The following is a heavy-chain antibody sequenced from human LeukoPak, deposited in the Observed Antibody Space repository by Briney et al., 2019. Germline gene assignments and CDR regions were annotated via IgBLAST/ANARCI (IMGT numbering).Heavy chain of an antibody. CDR1: GFTFSSYG. J-gene: IGHJ4*02. V-gene: IGHV3-30*02. CDR2: IRYDGSNK. CDR3: AKDLFRGYSYGSGEYFDY. D-gene: IGHD5-18*01. Sequence: GGSLRLSCAASGFTFSSYGMHWVRQAPGKGLEWVAFIRYDGSNKYYADSVKGRFTISRDNSKYTLYLQVNSLRAEDTAVYYCAKDLFRGYSYGSGEYFDYWGQGTLVTVSS.